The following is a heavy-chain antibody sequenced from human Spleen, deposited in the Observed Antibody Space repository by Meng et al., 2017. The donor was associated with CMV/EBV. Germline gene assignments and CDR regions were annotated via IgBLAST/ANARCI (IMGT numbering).Heavy chain of an antibody. CDR1: GFTFSSYA. D-gene: IGHD6-13*01. Sequence: GESLKISCAASGFTFSSYAMHWVRQAPGKGLEWVAVISYDGSNKYYADSVKGRFTISRDNSKNTLYLQMNSLRAEDTAVYYCARGAAAGVFDYWGQGTLVTVSS. J-gene: IGHJ4*02. V-gene: IGHV3-30*04. CDR3: ARGAAAGVFDY. CDR2: ISYDGSNK.